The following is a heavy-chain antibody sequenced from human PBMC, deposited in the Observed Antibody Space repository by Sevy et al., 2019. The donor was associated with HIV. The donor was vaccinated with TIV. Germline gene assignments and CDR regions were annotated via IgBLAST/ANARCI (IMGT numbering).Heavy chain of an antibody. Sequence: GGSLRLSCAASGFSFSSYGMHWVRQAPGKGLEWMSYIQYDGSNKDYVDSVKDRFTISRDNSKNTLYLQMNSLRVEDTAVFYCVKEGGGEGGDHWGQGTLVTVSS. J-gene: IGHJ4*02. V-gene: IGHV3-30*02. D-gene: IGHD2-21*01. CDR3: VKEGGGEGGDH. CDR1: GFSFSSYG. CDR2: IQYDGSNK.